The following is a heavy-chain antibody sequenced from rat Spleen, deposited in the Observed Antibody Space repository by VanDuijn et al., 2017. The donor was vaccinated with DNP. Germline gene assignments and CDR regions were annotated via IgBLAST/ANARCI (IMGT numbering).Heavy chain of an antibody. Sequence: QVQLQQSGAELAKPGSSVKISCKASGYTFTTYYMTWIKQTTRQGLEYIGYINTGSGGTNYNEKFKGKATLTVGKSSSTAFMQLSSLTPDDSAVYYCAYYSDGYFWGQGVLVTVSS. CDR1: GYTFTTYY. CDR3: AYYSDGYF. V-gene: IGHV1-43*01. CDR2: INTGSGGT. D-gene: IGHD1-12*03. J-gene: IGHJ2*01.